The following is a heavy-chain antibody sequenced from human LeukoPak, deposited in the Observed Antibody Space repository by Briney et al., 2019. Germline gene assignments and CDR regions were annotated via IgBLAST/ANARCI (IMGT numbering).Heavy chain of an antibody. CDR1: GGSISSYY. V-gene: IGHV4-59*08. CDR3: ARRNDFDI. J-gene: IGHJ3*02. Sequence: SETLSLTCTVSGGSISSYYWSWIRQPPGKGLEWIGNIYYSGNTNYNPSLKSRVTISVDTSKNQFSLKLSSVTAADTAVYYCARRNDFDIWGQGTMVTASS. CDR2: IYYSGNT.